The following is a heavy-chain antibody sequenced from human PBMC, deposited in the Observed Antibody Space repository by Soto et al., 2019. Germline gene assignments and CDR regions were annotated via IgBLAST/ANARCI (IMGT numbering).Heavy chain of an antibody. J-gene: IGHJ4*02. CDR3: TTDDPINKY. CDR2: VKSKTDGGTT. CDR1: GFTFSNAW. V-gene: IGHV3-15*01. Sequence: EVQLVESGGGLLKSGESLRLSCVASGFTFSNAWMSWVRQAPGKGLEWVGRVKSKTDGGTTEYAAPVKGSFTISRDDSKNMLYLQMNSLTTEDTAVYYCTTDDPINKYWGQGTLVTVAS.